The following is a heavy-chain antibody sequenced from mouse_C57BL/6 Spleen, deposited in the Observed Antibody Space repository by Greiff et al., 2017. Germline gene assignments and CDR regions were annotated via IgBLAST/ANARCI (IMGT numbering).Heavy chain of an antibody. CDR3: ARKVLRFYAMDY. CDR1: GFTFSDYG. J-gene: IGHJ4*01. CDR2: ISSGSSTI. V-gene: IGHV5-17*01. D-gene: IGHD1-1*01. Sequence: DVQLVESGGGLVKPGGSLKLSCAASGFTFSDYGMHWVRQAPEKGLEWVAYISSGSSTIYYADTVKGRFTISRDNDKNTLFLQMTSLRSEDTAMYYCARKVLRFYAMDYWGQGTSVTVSS.